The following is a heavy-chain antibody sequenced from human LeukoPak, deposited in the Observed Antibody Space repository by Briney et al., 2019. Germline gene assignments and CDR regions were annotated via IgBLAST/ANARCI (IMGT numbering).Heavy chain of an antibody. D-gene: IGHD3-22*01. CDR2: TSGSGGST. V-gene: IGHV3-23*01. CDR3: AKDRRYYYDSSGYLYYFDY. Sequence: GGSLRLSCAASGFTFSSYAMSWVRQAPGKGLEWVSATSGSGGSTYYADSVKGRFTISRDNSKNTLYLQMNSLRAEDTAVYYCAKDRRYYYDSSGYLYYFDYWGQGTLVTVSS. CDR1: GFTFSSYA. J-gene: IGHJ4*02.